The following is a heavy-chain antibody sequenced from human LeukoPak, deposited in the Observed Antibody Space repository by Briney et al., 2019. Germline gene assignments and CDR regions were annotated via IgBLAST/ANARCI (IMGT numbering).Heavy chain of an antibody. CDR3: ARGRGGYPD. J-gene: IGHJ3*01. V-gene: IGHV4-34*01. Sequence: PSETLSLTCAVYSESFSGYFWSWIRQPPGKGLEWIGETNGSGSTNYSPSLKSRVTISVDRSKNQFSLKLRSVTATDTAVYYCARGRGGYPDWGQGTMVTVSS. CDR1: SESFSGYF. D-gene: IGHD5-18*01. CDR2: TNGSGST.